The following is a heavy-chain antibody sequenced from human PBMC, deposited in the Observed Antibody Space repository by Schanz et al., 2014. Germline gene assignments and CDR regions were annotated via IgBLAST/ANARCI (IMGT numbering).Heavy chain of an antibody. J-gene: IGHJ5*02. V-gene: IGHV3-23*04. Sequence: VQLVESGGGVVQPGKSLRLSCAASGFTFSSHSFNWVRQAPGKGLEWVSALSEGGGGTHYADSVRGRFTISSDSSKNTLYLQMSSLRADDTAVYYCAKAADWPVTRFDPWGQGTLVTVSS. CDR1: GFTFSSHS. CDR3: AKAADWPVTRFDP. D-gene: IGHD3-9*01. CDR2: LSEGGGGT.